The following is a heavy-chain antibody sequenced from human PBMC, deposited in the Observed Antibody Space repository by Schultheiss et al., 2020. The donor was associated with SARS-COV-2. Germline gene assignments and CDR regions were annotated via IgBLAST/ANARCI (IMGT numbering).Heavy chain of an antibody. CDR2: IHNSVST. V-gene: IGHV4-59*12. CDR1: GGPTSIYY. J-gene: IGHJ6*02. Sequence: SETLSLTCSVPGGPTSIYYWSWMRQTPGRGLEWLGYIHNSVSTNYNPSLKSRVTMSVDTSKNQFSLKLSSVTAADTAVYYCARVTYYDFWSGGAGYYYGMDVWGQGTTVTVSS. D-gene: IGHD3-3*01. CDR3: ARVTYYDFWSGGAGYYYGMDV.